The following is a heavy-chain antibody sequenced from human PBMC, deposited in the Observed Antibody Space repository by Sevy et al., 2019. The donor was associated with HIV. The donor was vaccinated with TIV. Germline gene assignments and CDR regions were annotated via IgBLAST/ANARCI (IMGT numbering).Heavy chain of an antibody. CDR2: ISSSSRTI. CDR1: GFTFSNYS. D-gene: IGHD2-21*01. Sequence: GGSLRLSCAASGFTFSNYSMTWVRQAPGKGLEWISYISSSSRTIYNADSVKGRFTISRDNAKNSLYLQMNSLGDEDTAVYYCARHVTNVVQRISTRAFDIWGQGTMVTVSS. CDR3: ARHVTNVVQRISTRAFDI. J-gene: IGHJ3*02. V-gene: IGHV3-48*02.